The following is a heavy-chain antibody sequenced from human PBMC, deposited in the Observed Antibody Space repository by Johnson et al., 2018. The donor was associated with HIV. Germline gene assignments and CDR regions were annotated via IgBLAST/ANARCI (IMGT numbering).Heavy chain of an antibody. CDR2: IWYDGSNK. D-gene: IGHD6-13*01. J-gene: IGHJ3*02. CDR1: GFTFSSYG. V-gene: IGHV3-33*01. CDR3: AREGGIAAAGTDAFDI. Sequence: QVQLVESGGGVVQPGRSLRLSCAASGFTFSSYGMHWVRHAPGKGLEWVAVIWYDGSNKYYADSVKGRFTISRDNSKNTLYLQMNSLRAEDTAVYYCAREGGIAAAGTDAFDIWGQVTMVTVSS.